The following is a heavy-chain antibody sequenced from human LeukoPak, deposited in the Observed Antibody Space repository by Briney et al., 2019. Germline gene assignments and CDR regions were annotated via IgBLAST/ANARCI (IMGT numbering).Heavy chain of an antibody. Sequence: ASVKVSCKVSGYTLTELSMHWVRQAPGKGLEWMGGFDPEDGETIYAQKFQGRVTMTEDTSTDTAYMELRSLRSDDTAVYYCARDGGQWLVRGDAFDIWGQGTMVTVSS. CDR3: ARDGGQWLVRGDAFDI. V-gene: IGHV1-24*01. D-gene: IGHD6-19*01. CDR1: GYTLTELS. J-gene: IGHJ3*02. CDR2: FDPEDGET.